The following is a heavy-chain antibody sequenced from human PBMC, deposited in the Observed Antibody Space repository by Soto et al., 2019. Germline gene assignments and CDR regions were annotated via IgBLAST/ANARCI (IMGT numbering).Heavy chain of an antibody. J-gene: IGHJ6*04. V-gene: IGHV4-34*01. D-gene: IGHD3-3*01. Sequence: QVQLQQWGAGLLKPSETLSLTCAVYGGSFSGYYWSWIRQPPGKGLEWIGEINHSGSTNYNPSLKSRVTISVDTSKNQFSLKLSSVTAADTAVYYCARYYDFWSGYRTHRGMDVWGKGTTVTVSS. CDR3: ARYYDFWSGYRTHRGMDV. CDR2: INHSGST. CDR1: GGSFSGYY.